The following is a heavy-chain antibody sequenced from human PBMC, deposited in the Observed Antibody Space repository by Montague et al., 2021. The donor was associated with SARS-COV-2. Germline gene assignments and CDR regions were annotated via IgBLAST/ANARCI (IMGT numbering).Heavy chain of an antibody. CDR3: AKTLAGGDSSSWDGAFDV. V-gene: IGHV3-23*01. D-gene: IGHD6-13*01. Sequence: DSVKGRFTISRDNSKNTLFLQMNSLRAEDTAVYYCAKTLAGGDSSSWDGAFDVWGQGTMVTVSS. J-gene: IGHJ3*01.